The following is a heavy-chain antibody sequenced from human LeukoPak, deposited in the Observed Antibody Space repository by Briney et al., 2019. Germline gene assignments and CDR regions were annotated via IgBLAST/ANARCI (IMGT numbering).Heavy chain of an antibody. CDR1: GGSISSSSYY. CDR3: ARDTGQGGYYYMDV. J-gene: IGHJ6*03. D-gene: IGHD1-14*01. V-gene: IGHV4-39*07. Sequence: SETLSLTCTVSGGSISSSSYYWGWIRQPPGKGLEWIGSIYYSGSTYYNPSLKSRVTISVDTSKNQFSLKLSSVTAADTAVYYCARDTGQGGYYYMDVWGKGTTVTISS. CDR2: IYYSGST.